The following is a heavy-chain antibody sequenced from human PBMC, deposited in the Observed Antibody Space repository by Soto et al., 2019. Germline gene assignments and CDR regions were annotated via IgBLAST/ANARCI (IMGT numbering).Heavy chain of an antibody. Sequence: SLRLSCATSGFSFSNYGMSWVRQAPGKGLEWVSAIGLSGGTTYYADSVNGRFTISRDNSKNTLYLQMNSLRAEDTAVYYCAKKLSTVGPTYFDYWGPGSLVTVSS. CDR3: AKKLSTVGPTYFDY. CDR2: IGLSGGTT. D-gene: IGHD1-26*01. V-gene: IGHV3-23*01. CDR1: GFSFSNYG. J-gene: IGHJ4*02.